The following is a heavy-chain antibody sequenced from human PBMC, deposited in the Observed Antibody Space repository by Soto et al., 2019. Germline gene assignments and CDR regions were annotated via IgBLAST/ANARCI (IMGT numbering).Heavy chain of an antibody. CDR3: ARDLAAADY. CDR1: GYTFTSYG. D-gene: IGHD6-13*01. Sequence: ASVKVSCKASGYTFTSYGISWVRQAPGQGIEWMGCISAYNSNTNYAQKLQGRVTLTMDTSTSTVYMELSSLRFEDTAVYYCARDLAAADYWGQGTLVTVSS. CDR2: ISAYNSNT. J-gene: IGHJ4*02. V-gene: IGHV1-18*01.